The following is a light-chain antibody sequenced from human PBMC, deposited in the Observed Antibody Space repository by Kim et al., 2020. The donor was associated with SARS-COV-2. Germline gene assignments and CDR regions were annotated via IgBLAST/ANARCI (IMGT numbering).Light chain of an antibody. V-gene: IGLV1-47*01. CDR3: AAWDDSLSAYV. J-gene: IGLJ1*01. CDR1: KLNIETNY. CDR2: RTN. Sequence: GQRVTISCSGAKLNIETNYVYWYHQLPGTAPKLLIYRTNQRPSGVPDRFSGFKSGTSASLAISGLRSEDEADYYCAAWDDSLSAYVFGTGTKVTVL.